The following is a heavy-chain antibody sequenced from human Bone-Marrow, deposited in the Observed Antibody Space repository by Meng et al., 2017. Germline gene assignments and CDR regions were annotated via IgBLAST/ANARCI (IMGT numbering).Heavy chain of an antibody. Sequence: ASVKVSCKASGYTFTSYDINWVRQATGQGLEWMGWMNPNSGNTGYAQKFQGRVTITRNTSISTAYVELSSLRSEDTAVYYCARGTYSSSWYYYYYGMDVWGQGTTVTVSS. CDR2: MNPNSGNT. CDR3: ARGTYSSSWYYYYYGMDV. V-gene: IGHV1-8*03. CDR1: GYTFTSYD. D-gene: IGHD6-13*01. J-gene: IGHJ6*02.